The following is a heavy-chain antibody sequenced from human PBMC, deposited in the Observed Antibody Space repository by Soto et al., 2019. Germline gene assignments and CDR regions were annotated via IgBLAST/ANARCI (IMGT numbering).Heavy chain of an antibody. CDR2: IYYSGST. CDR3: ARRDHRAHSGYYYAAFDI. V-gene: IGHV4-39*01. Sequence: SETLSLTCTVPGGSISSSSYYWGWIRQPPGKGLEWIGSIYYSGSTYYNPTLKSRVTISVDTSKNQFSLKLSSVTAADTAVYYCARRDHRAHSGYYYAAFDIWGLGTMVTVSS. J-gene: IGHJ3*02. CDR1: GGSISSSSYY. D-gene: IGHD3-22*01.